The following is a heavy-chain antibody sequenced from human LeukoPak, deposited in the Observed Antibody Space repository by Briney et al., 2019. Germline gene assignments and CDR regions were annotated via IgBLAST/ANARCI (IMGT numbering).Heavy chain of an antibody. CDR2: IYYSGST. J-gene: IGHJ4*02. Sequence: SETLSLTCAVYGGSISSYYWSWIRQPPGKGLEWIGYIYYSGSTNYNPSLKSRVTISVDTSKNQFSLKLSSVTAADTAVYYCARDVGYCSSTSCYRAGGYWGQGTLVTVSS. CDR1: GGSISSYY. CDR3: ARDVGYCSSTSCYRAGGY. D-gene: IGHD2-2*01. V-gene: IGHV4-59*01.